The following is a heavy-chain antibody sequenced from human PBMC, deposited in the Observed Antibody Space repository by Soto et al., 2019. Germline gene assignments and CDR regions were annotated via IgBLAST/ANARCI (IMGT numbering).Heavy chain of an antibody. J-gene: IGHJ5*02. D-gene: IGHD6-19*01. Sequence: QVQLVQSGAEVKKPGSSVKVSCKASGGTFSSYAISWVRQAPGQGLEWMGGIIPIYGTANNAQKLQGRVTITADESTSTAYMELSSLRSEDTAVYYCARVAVAGHNWFDPWGQGTLVTVSS. CDR3: ARVAVAGHNWFDP. V-gene: IGHV1-69*01. CDR2: IIPIYGTA. CDR1: GGTFSSYA.